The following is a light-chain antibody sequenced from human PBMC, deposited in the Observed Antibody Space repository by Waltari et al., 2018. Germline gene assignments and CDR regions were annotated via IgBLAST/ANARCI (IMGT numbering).Light chain of an antibody. J-gene: IGLJ3*02. CDR2: FNK. V-gene: IGLV1-44*01. CDR1: GFNIGDNA. Sequence: QSVVTQPPSASGTLGQRVTMSCSGSGFNIGDNAVTWYQQFPGSAPKLLISFNKQRTYGVPGRFSGSKFGPSASLASSGLQSEDEADYYCAAWDDSLGGWVFGGGTKLTVL. CDR3: AAWDDSLGGWV.